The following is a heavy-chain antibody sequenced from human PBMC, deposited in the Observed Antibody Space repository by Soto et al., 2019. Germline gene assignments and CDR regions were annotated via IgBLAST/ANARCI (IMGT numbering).Heavy chain of an antibody. J-gene: IGHJ4*02. CDR2: INHSGST. CDR3: ARGTRYRVNY. Sequence: QVQLQQWGAGLLKPSETLSLTCAVYGGSFSGYYWSWIRQPPGKGLEWIGEINHSGSTNYNPSLKSRVTISVDTSKNQFSLKLSSVTAADTAVYYCARGTRYRVNYWGQGTLVTVSS. CDR1: GGSFSGYY. V-gene: IGHV4-34*01. D-gene: IGHD2-2*01.